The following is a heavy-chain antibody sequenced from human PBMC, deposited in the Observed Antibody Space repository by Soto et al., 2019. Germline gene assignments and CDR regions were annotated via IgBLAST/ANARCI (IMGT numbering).Heavy chain of an antibody. CDR3: AKEAGDH. D-gene: IGHD6-25*01. J-gene: IGHJ4*02. V-gene: IGHV1-69*01. Sequence: QMQLVQSGAEVKERGSSVKISCKTSGGTFNTYALTWVRQAPGQGLEWIGGIIPIFGIKNVAQRFQGRVTNNAAESLNTANMEKTSLSSGDTAVYYCAKEAGDHWGQGTLVTV. CDR2: IIPIFGIK. CDR1: GGTFNTYA.